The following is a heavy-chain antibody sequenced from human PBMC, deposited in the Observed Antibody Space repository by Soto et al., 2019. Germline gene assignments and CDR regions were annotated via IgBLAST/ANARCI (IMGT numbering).Heavy chain of an antibody. D-gene: IGHD2-21*02. J-gene: IGHJ3*02. CDR1: GFTFSSYS. CDR2: ISSSSSYI. Sequence: GSLRLSCAASGFTFSSYSMNWVRQAPGKGLEWVSSISSSSSYIYYADSVKGRFTISRDNAKNSLYLQMNSLRAEDTAVYYCARDRYCGGDCYSDDAFDIWGQGTMVTVSS. V-gene: IGHV3-21*01. CDR3: ARDRYCGGDCYSDDAFDI.